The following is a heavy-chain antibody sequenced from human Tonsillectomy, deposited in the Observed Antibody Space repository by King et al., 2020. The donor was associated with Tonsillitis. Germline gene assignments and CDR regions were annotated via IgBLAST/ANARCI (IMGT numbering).Heavy chain of an antibody. CDR1: GGSISSSNYY. CDR3: ARHVYSGYDPFDY. V-gene: IGHV4-39*01. D-gene: IGHD5-12*01. J-gene: IGHJ4*02. CDR2: IYYSGST. Sequence: QLQESGPGLVKPSETLSLTCTVSGGSISSSNYYWGWIRQPPGKGLEWIGSIYYSGSTYYNPSLKSRVTISVDTSKNQFSLKLSSVTAAATAVYYCARHVYSGYDPFDYWGQGTLVTVSS.